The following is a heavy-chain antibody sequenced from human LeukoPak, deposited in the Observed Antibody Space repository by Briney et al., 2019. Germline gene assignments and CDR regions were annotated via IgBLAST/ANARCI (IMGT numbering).Heavy chain of an antibody. J-gene: IGHJ4*02. D-gene: IGHD5-18*01. V-gene: IGHV3-23*01. CDR3: AKDPASRGYSYGGPYYFDY. Sequence: GGSLRLSCAASGFTFSSYAMSWVRQAPGKGLEWVSAISGSGGSTYYADSVKGRFTISRDNSKNTLYLQMDSLRAEDTAVYYCAKDPASRGYSYGGPYYFDYWGQGTLDTVSS. CDR2: ISGSGGST. CDR1: GFTFSSYA.